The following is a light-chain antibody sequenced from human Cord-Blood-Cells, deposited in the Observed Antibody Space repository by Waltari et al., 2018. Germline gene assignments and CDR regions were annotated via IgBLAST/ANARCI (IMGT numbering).Light chain of an antibody. J-gene: IGKJ4*01. CDR2: WAS. V-gene: IGKV4-1*01. CDR1: QSVVYSSNNKNY. Sequence: EIVMTQFPDSLAVSLGERDTINCKSSQSVVYSSNNKNYLAWYQQKPGQPPKLLIYWASTRESGVPDRFSGSGSGTDFTLTISSLQAEDVAVYYCQQYYSTPTFGGGTKVEI. CDR3: QQYYSTPT.